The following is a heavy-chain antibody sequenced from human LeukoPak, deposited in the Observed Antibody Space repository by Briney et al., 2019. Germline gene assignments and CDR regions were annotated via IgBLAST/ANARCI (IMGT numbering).Heavy chain of an antibody. Sequence: SQTLSLTCTVSGGSISSGGHYWSWIRQHPGKGLEWIGYIYYSGSTYYNPSLKSRVTISVDTSKNQFSLKLSSVTAADTAVYYCARGVGVPAAIGRAFDIWGQGTMVTVSS. D-gene: IGHD2-2*01. CDR2: IYYSGST. CDR1: GGSISSGGHY. V-gene: IGHV4-31*03. J-gene: IGHJ3*02. CDR3: ARGVGVPAAIGRAFDI.